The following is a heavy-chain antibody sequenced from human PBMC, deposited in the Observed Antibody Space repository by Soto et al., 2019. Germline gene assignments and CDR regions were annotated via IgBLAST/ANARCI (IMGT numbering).Heavy chain of an antibody. D-gene: IGHD3-10*01. CDR3: VRGAGTLIYF. CDR2: INSDGSTT. Sequence: EVQLAESGGGLIQHGGSLRLPCAASGFTFSSYWMLWVRQAPGKGLVWVSRINSDGSTTNYADSVKGRFTVSRDNAKNTLYLRMDSLRAEDTAVYYCVRGAGTLIYFWDQGTLVTVSS. CDR1: GFTFSSYW. V-gene: IGHV3-74*01. J-gene: IGHJ4*02.